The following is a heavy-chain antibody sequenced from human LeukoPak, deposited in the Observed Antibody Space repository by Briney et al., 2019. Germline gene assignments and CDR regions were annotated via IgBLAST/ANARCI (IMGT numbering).Heavy chain of an antibody. CDR2: INPNSGGT. Sequence: APVKVSCKASGYTFTGYYMHWVRQAPGQGLEWMGRINPNSGGTNYAQKFQGRVTMTRDTSISTAYMELSRLRSDDTAVYYCASQNGVAVASRGPYYYYYMDVWGKGTTVTVSS. CDR3: ASQNGVAVASRGPYYYYYMDV. D-gene: IGHD6-19*01. J-gene: IGHJ6*03. CDR1: GYTFTGYY. V-gene: IGHV1-2*06.